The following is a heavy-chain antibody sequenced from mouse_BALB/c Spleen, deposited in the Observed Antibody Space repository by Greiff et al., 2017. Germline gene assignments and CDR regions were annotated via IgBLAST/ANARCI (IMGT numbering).Heavy chain of an antibody. CDR3: ARSRQLGLRGAWFAY. CDR1: GFSLTGYG. CDR2: IWGDGST. V-gene: IGHV2-6-7*01. D-gene: IGHD3-2*01. J-gene: IGHJ3*01. Sequence: VHLVESGPGLVAPSQSLSITCTVSGFSLTGYGVNWVRQPPGKGLEWLGMIWGDGSTDYNSALKSRLSISKDNSKSQVFLKMNSLQTDDTARYYCARSRQLGLRGAWFAYWGQGTLVTVSA.